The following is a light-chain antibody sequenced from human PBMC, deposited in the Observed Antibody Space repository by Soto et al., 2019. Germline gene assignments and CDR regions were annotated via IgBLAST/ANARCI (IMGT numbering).Light chain of an antibody. CDR1: QSVSSN. Sequence: EIVMTQSPATLSVSPGERATLSCRASQSVSSNLAWYQQKPGQAPRLLIYGASTRATGIPARFSGSGSGTEFTLTISSLQSEDFAVYYCQQYNNWLLCTFGPGTKVDI. CDR2: GAS. V-gene: IGKV3-15*01. J-gene: IGKJ3*01. CDR3: QQYNNWLLCT.